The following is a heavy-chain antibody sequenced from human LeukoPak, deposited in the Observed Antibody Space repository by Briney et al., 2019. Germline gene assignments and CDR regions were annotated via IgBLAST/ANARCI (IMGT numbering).Heavy chain of an antibody. D-gene: IGHD6-13*01. V-gene: IGHV1-2*02. CDR3: ARGGGLAAAEDY. J-gene: IGHJ4*02. CDR2: INPTSGGT. CDR1: GYTFTGYY. Sequence: ASVKVSCKASGYTFTGYYMHWVRQAPGQGLEWMGWINPTSGGTNYAQKFQGRVTMTRDTSISTAYMELSRLRSDDTAVYYCARGGGLAAAEDYWGQGTLVTVSS.